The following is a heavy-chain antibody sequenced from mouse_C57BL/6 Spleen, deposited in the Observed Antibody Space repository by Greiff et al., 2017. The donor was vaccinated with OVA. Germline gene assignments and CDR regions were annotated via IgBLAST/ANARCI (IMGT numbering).Heavy chain of an antibody. CDR3: TSQSRQLRFSYAMDY. D-gene: IGHD3-2*02. CDR1: GFTFSDAW. CDR2: IRNKANNHAT. J-gene: IGHJ4*01. Sequence: DVKLVESGGGLVQPGGSMKLSCAASGFTFSDAWMDWVRQSPEKGLEWVAEIRNKANNHATYYAESVKGRFTISRDDSKSSVYLQMNSLRAEDTGIYYCTSQSRQLRFSYAMDYWGQGTSVTVSS. V-gene: IGHV6-6*01.